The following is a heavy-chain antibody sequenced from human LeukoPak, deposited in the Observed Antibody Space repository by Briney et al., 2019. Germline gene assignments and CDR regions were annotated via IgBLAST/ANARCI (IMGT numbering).Heavy chain of an antibody. D-gene: IGHD2-21*02. V-gene: IGHV4-39*07. CDR3: ARDSDCGGGDCYFVY. CDR1: GGSIRSSSYT. CDR2: IHYTGST. Sequence: SETLSLTCTVSGGSIRSSSYTWGWIRQPPGKGLEWIGSIHYTGSTYYNPSLKSRVTISVDTSKNQFSLKLSSVTAADTAVYYCARDSDCGGGDCYFVYWGQGTLVTVSS. J-gene: IGHJ4*02.